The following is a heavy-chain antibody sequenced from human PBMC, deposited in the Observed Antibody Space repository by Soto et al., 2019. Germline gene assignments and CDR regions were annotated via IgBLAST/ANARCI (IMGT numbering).Heavy chain of an antibody. CDR1: GFTFSSYS. D-gene: IGHD3-10*01. V-gene: IGHV3-48*01. CDR3: ARDYSGSCYRLWYFDY. J-gene: IGHJ4*02. Sequence: EVQLVESGGGLVQPGGSLRLSCAASGFTFSSYSMNWVRQAPGKGLEWVSYISSSSSTIYYADSVKGRFTISRDNAKNSLYLQMNSLRAEDTAVYYCARDYSGSCYRLWYFDYWGQGTLVTVSS. CDR2: ISSSSSTI.